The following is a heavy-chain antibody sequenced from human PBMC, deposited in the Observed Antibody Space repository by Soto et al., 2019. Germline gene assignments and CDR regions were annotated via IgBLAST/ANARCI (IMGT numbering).Heavy chain of an antibody. J-gene: IGHJ4*02. CDR1: GFTFSSYA. D-gene: IGHD6-6*01. CDR3: AKGSEFSNSYTLDFDF. CDR2: ISGNGGST. V-gene: IGHV3-23*01. Sequence: LRLSCAASGFTFSSYAMSWVRQAPGRGLEWVSIISGNGGSTYYAASVKGRFTISRDNTKNTLYLQMDSLTAEDTAVYYCAKGSEFSNSYTLDFDFWGQGALVTVSS.